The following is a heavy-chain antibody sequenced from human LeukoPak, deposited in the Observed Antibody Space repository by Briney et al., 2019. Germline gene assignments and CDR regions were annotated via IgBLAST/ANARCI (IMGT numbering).Heavy chain of an antibody. V-gene: IGHV3-30*18. D-gene: IGHD3-16*02. CDR1: GFTFSSYG. J-gene: IGHJ6*02. Sequence: PGRSLRLSCAASGFTFSSYGMHWVRQAPGKGLEWVAVISYDGSNKYYADSVKGRFTISRDNSKNTLYLQMNSLRAEDTAVYYCAKVHYVWGSYRLLRYYGMDVWGQGTLVTVSS. CDR3: AKVHYVWGSYRLLRYYGMDV. CDR2: ISYDGSNK.